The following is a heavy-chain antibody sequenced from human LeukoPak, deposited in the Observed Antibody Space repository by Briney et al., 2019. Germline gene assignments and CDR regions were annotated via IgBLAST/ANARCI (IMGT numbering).Heavy chain of an antibody. CDR3: ARVRTLAVAGSYDY. Sequence: GGSLRLSCAASGFTFSSYAMSWVRQAPGKGLEWVSAISGSGGSTYYADSVKGRFTISRDDSKNTLYLQMNSLRAEDTAVYYCARVRTLAVAGSYDYWGQGTLVTVSS. D-gene: IGHD6-19*01. V-gene: IGHV3-23*01. CDR2: ISGSGGST. J-gene: IGHJ4*02. CDR1: GFTFSSYA.